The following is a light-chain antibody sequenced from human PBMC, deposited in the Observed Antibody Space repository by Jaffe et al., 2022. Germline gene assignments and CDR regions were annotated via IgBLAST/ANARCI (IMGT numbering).Light chain of an antibody. CDR3: QRAGSSYT. J-gene: IGKJ2*01. CDR2: GAS. V-gene: IGKV3-20*01. Sequence: EIVLTQSPGTLSLSPGERATLSCRASQSVSSNYLAWYQQKPAQAPTLLIYGASSRATGIPDRFTGSGSGTDFTLTISRLEPEDFAVYYCQRAGSSYTFGQGTKLEIK. CDR1: QSVSSNY.